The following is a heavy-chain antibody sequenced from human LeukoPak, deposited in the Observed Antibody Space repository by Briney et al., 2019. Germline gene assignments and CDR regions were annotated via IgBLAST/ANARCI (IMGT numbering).Heavy chain of an antibody. D-gene: IGHD2-2*01. Sequence: PGRSLRLSCAASGYTFSSYGMHWVRQAPGKGLEWVAVISYDGSNKYYAGSVKGRFTISRDNSKNTLYLQMNSLRAEDTAVYYCAKAHCSSTSCYPNYYYYYGMDVWGQGTTVTVSS. CDR3: AKAHCSSTSCYPNYYYYYGMDV. CDR1: GYTFSSYG. J-gene: IGHJ6*02. V-gene: IGHV3-30*18. CDR2: ISYDGSNK.